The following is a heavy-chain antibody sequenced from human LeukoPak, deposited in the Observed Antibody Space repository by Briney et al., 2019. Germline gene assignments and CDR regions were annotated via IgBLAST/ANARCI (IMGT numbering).Heavy chain of an antibody. CDR2: IYYSRST. V-gene: IGHV4-39*01. D-gene: IGHD4-23*01. CDR1: GGSISSSSYY. J-gene: IGHJ4*02. Sequence: SETLSLTCTVSGGSISSSSYYWGWIRQPPGKGLEWIGSIYYSRSTYYNPSLKSRVTISVDTSKNQFSLKLSSVTAADTAVYYCARHPFYDDYGGNSDYWGQGTLVTVSS. CDR3: ARHPFYDDYGGNSDY.